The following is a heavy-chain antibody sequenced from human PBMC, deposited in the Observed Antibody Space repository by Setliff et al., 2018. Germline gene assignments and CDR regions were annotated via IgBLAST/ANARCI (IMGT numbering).Heavy chain of an antibody. CDR3: AREGEIWFGELLPWGMDV. Sequence: SETLSLTCTVSGGSISSGTYYWSWIRQPTGKGLEWIGRIYTSGSTNYNPSLKSRVTISVDTSKNQFSLKLSPVTAADTAVYYCAREGEIWFGELLPWGMDVWGQGTTVTVSS. D-gene: IGHD3-10*01. J-gene: IGHJ6*02. V-gene: IGHV4-61*02. CDR2: IYTSGST. CDR1: GGSISSGTYY.